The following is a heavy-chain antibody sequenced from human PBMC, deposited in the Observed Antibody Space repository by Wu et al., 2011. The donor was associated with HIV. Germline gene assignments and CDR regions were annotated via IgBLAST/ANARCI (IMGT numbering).Heavy chain of an antibody. CDR3: ARDTHRGASGRYDY. J-gene: IGHJ4*02. CDR1: GAIFGNYP. Sequence: QVQLVQSGAEVKKPGSSVKVSCKASGAIFGNYPITWVRQAPGQGLEWMGRIIPSIGITHYAQKFRGRVTISADKSTSTAYIEVSSLRSEDTAVYFCARDTHRGASGRYDYWGQGTLITVSS. D-gene: IGHD6-25*01. CDR2: IIPSIGIT. V-gene: IGHV1-69*04.